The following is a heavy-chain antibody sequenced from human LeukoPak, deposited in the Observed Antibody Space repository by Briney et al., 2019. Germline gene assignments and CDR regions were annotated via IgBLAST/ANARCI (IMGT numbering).Heavy chain of an antibody. V-gene: IGHV3-21*04. Sequence: GGSLRLSCAASGFTFSSYSMNWVRQAPGKGLEWVSSISSSSYIYYADSVKGRFTISRDNAKNSLYLQMNSLRAEDTALYYCARDQGSGSYLGYDYWGQGTLVTVSS. CDR1: GFTFSSYS. D-gene: IGHD1-26*01. J-gene: IGHJ4*02. CDR2: ISSSSYI. CDR3: ARDQGSGSYLGYDY.